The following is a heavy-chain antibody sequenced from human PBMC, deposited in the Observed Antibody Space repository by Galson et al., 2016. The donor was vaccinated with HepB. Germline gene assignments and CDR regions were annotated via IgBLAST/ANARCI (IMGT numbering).Heavy chain of an antibody. V-gene: IGHV6-1*01. D-gene: IGHD5-12*01. CDR1: GDSVSSNSAA. J-gene: IGHJ4*02. CDR3: ARDFPYKSGYSSCDF. CDR2: TYYRFQWYN. Sequence: CAISGDSVSSNSAAWNWIRQSPSGGLEWLGRTYYRFQWYNDYAMSVKSRITINEDTSRNQFSLQLNSVTPEDTVVYYRARDFPYKSGYSSCDFWGQGTLVTVSS.